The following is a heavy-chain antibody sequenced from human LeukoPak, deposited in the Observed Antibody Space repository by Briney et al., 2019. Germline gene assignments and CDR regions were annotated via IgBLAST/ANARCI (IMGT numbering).Heavy chain of an antibody. J-gene: IGHJ4*02. Sequence: ASVKVSCKASGYTFTSYDINWVRQAPGQGLEWMGWMNPNSGNTGYAQKFQGRVTMTRNTSISTAYMEPSSLRSEDTAVYYCARKPDSYGYDYWGQGTLVTVSS. D-gene: IGHD5-18*01. CDR1: GYTFTSYD. CDR2: MNPNSGNT. V-gene: IGHV1-8*01. CDR3: ARKPDSYGYDY.